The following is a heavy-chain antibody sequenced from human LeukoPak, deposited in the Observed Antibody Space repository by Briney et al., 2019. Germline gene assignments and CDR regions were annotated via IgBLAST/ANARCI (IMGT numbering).Heavy chain of an antibody. CDR3: ARGHSSGLGHY. Sequence: GGSLRLSCAASGFTFSSYDMHWVRQAPGKGLEWVAVISYDGSDKYYADSVKGRFTISRDNSKNTLYLQMNSLRAEDTAVYYCARGHSSGLGHYWGQGTLVTVSS. CDR1: GFTFSSYD. J-gene: IGHJ4*02. V-gene: IGHV3-30*04. D-gene: IGHD6-19*01. CDR2: ISYDGSDK.